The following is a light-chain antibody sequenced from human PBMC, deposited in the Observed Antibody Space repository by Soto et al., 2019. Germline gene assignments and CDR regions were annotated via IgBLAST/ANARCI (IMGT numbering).Light chain of an antibody. V-gene: IGLV2-14*03. CDR2: DVS. CDR1: SSDVGGYNY. J-gene: IGLJ1*01. CDR3: SSYTTSNTRQIV. Sequence: QSALTQPASVSGSPGQSITISCTGTSSDVGGYNYVSWYQHHPGKAPKLIIYDVSNRPSGVSIRFSGSKSDNTASRTISGLPPEDEADYHCSSYTTSNTRQIVFGTGTKVTVL.